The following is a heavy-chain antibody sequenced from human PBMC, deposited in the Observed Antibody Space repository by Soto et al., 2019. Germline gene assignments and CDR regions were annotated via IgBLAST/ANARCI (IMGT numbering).Heavy chain of an antibody. Sequence: PGGSLRLSCAASGFTFSSYSMNWVRQAPGKGLEWVSSISSSSSYTYYADSVKGRFTITRDNSKNTLYLQMNSLRAEDTAVYYCAKGTYYYGSAPYYFDYWGQGTLVTVSS. D-gene: IGHD3-10*01. J-gene: IGHJ4*02. CDR3: AKGTYYYGSAPYYFDY. CDR1: GFTFSSYS. CDR2: ISSSSSYT. V-gene: IGHV3-21*04.